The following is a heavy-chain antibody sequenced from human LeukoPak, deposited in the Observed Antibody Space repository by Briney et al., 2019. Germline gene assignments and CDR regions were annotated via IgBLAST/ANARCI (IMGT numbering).Heavy chain of an antibody. Sequence: SETLSLTCTVSGGSISSYYWSWIRQPPGKGLEWIGYIYYSGSTNYNPSLKSRVTISVDTSKNQFSLKLSSVTAADTAVYYCAGGGLGWFGELFYWGQGTLVTVSS. J-gene: IGHJ4*02. V-gene: IGHV4-59*01. CDR1: GGSISSYY. CDR3: AGGGLGWFGELFY. D-gene: IGHD3-10*01. CDR2: IYYSGST.